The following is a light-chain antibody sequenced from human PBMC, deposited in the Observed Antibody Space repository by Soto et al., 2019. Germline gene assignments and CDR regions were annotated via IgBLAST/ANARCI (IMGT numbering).Light chain of an antibody. CDR1: QSISSW. V-gene: IGKV1-5*03. J-gene: IGKJ4*01. Sequence: DIQMTQSPSTLSAYVGDRVTMTCRASQSISSWLAWYQQKPGKAPKLLIYKASSLESGVPSRFSGSGSGTEFTLTISSLQPDDFATYYCQQDNSYPLTFGGGTKVDIK. CDR2: KAS. CDR3: QQDNSYPLT.